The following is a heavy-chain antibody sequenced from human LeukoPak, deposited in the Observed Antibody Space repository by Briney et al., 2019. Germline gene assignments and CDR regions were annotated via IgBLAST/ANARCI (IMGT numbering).Heavy chain of an antibody. CDR3: ARAAQPGFDP. Sequence: GGSLRLSCGASGLTFSSYSMNWVRQAPGKGLEWVSYISSDSGTIYQADSVKGRFTISRDNDKNSLYLQMNSLRAEDTAVYHCARAAQPGFDPWGQGTLVIVSS. CDR1: GLTFSSYS. V-gene: IGHV3-48*01. J-gene: IGHJ5*02. CDR2: ISSDSGTI. D-gene: IGHD1-14*01.